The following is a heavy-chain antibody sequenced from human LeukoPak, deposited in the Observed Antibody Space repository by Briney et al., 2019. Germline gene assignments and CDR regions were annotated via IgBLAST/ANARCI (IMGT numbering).Heavy chain of an antibody. Sequence: SVKVSCKASGGTFSSYAISWVRQAPGQGLEWMGGIIPIFGTANYAQKFQGRVTITADESTSTAYMELSSLRSDDTAVYYCARETTVTTRAPFDYWGQGTLVTVSS. V-gene: IGHV1-69*13. D-gene: IGHD4-11*01. CDR3: ARETTVTTRAPFDY. CDR2: IIPIFGTA. CDR1: GGTFSSYA. J-gene: IGHJ4*02.